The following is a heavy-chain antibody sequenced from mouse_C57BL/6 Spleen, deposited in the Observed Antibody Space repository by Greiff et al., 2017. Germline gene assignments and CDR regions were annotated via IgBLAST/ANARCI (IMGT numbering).Heavy chain of an antibody. D-gene: IGHD2-4*01. CDR1: GYTFTSYW. Sequence: QVQLQQPGAELVRPGSSVKLSCKASGYTFTSYWMHWVKQRPIQGLEWIGNIDPSDSETHYNQKFKDKATLTVDKSSSTAYMQLSSQASEDSAVYYCARAYDYGAWFAYWGQGTLVTVSA. CDR2: IDPSDSET. V-gene: IGHV1-52*01. J-gene: IGHJ3*01. CDR3: ARAYDYGAWFAY.